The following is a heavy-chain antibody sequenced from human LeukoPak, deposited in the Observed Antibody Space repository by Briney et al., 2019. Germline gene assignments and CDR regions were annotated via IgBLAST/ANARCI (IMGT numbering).Heavy chain of an antibody. CDR1: GGSISGYY. CDR2: IYYSGST. J-gene: IGHJ2*01. V-gene: IGHV4-59*01. D-gene: IGHD6-13*01. CDR3: ARVYYSSSYDYWYFDL. Sequence: PSETLSLTCTVSGGSISGYYWSWIRQPLGKGLEWIGYIYYSGSTNYNPSLKSRVTISVDTSKKQLSLKLSSVTAADTAVYYCARVYYSSSYDYWYFDLWGRGTLVTVSS.